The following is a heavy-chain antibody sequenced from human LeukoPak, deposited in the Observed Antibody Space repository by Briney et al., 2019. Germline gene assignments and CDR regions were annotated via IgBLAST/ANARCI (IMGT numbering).Heavy chain of an antibody. V-gene: IGHV4-34*01. J-gene: IGHJ4*02. CDR3: ASARFDY. CDR1: GGSFSGNY. Sequence: SETLSLTCVVYGGSFSGNYWTWIRQPPGKGLEWIGEIGHRGRTNYNPSLKSRVTISVDTSKKQFSRKLTSVTVADTAVYYCASARFDYWGQGTLVTVSS. CDR2: IGHRGRT.